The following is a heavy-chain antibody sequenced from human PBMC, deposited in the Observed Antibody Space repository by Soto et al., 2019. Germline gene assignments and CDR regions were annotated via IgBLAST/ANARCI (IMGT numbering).Heavy chain of an antibody. Sequence: SGGSLRLSCAASGFTFSTYWMSWVRQAPGKGLEWVANIKQDGNDQNYVDSVKGRFTISRDNAKNSLYLQMSSVRAEDTALYYCARGLFTMVYWGQGA. CDR2: IKQDGNDQ. V-gene: IGHV3-7*01. J-gene: IGHJ4*02. D-gene: IGHD3-10*01. CDR1: GFTFSTYW. CDR3: ARGLFTMVY.